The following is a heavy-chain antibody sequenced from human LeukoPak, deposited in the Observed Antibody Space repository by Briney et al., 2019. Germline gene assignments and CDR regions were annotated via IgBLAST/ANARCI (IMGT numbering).Heavy chain of an antibody. V-gene: IGHV3-48*01. J-gene: IGHJ4*02. CDR3: VRQFAS. CDR1: GFTFSDHI. CDR2: VSGSGSTV. Sequence: PGGSLRLSCAASGFTFSDHIVNWVRQPPGKRLEWVAYVSGSGSTVYYADSVKGRFTISRDNGKSSLYLQMNSLRVGDTALYYCVRQFASWGQGTLVTVSS.